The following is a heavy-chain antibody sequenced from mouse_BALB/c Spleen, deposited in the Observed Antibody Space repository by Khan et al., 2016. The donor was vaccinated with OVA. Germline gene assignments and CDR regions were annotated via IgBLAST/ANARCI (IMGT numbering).Heavy chain of an antibody. V-gene: IGHV2-2*02. CDR3: ARRGYDYGRGALFAY. CDR2: IWSAGST. CDR1: GFSLANYS. Sequence: QVQLKQSGPGLVQPSQSLSITCTVSGFSLANYSVHWVRQSPGKGLEWLGVIWSAGSTDYNAAFMSRLTINKDNSRSHVFFKMNSLQRNDTAIYYCARRGYDYGRGALFAYWGQGTLVTVSA. J-gene: IGHJ3*01. D-gene: IGHD2-4*01.